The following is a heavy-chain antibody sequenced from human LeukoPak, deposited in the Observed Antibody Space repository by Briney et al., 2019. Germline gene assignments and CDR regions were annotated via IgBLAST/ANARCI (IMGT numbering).Heavy chain of an antibody. CDR1: GGSLSTYH. Sequence: PSETLSLTCTVSGGSLSTYHWIWIRQPAGKGLEWTGRIYPSGITNYNPSLKSRVTMSVDTSKNQFSLRLTSVTAADTAVYYCARLQSGLGYFDSWGQGILVTVSS. CDR3: ARLQSGLGYFDS. V-gene: IGHV4-4*07. CDR2: IYPSGIT. J-gene: IGHJ4*02.